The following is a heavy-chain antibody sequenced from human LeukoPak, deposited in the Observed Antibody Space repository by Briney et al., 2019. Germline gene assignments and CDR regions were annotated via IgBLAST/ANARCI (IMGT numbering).Heavy chain of an antibody. CDR3: ARGYYYGSGSYDRGFDP. D-gene: IGHD3-10*01. Sequence: SETLSLTCTVSGYSISSGYYWGWIRQPPGKGLEWIGSIYHSGSTYYNPSLKSRVTISVDTSKNQFSLKLSSVPAADTAVYYCARGYYYGSGSYDRGFDPWGQGTLVTVSS. V-gene: IGHV4-38-2*02. J-gene: IGHJ5*02. CDR1: GYSISSGYY. CDR2: IYHSGST.